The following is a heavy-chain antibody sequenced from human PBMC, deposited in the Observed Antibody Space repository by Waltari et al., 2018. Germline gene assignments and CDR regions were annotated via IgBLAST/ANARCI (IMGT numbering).Heavy chain of an antibody. J-gene: IGHJ4*02. Sequence: EVQLLESGGGLVQPGGSLRLSCAASGFTFSSYAMSWVRQAPGKGLEWVSGISNSGGGTYYADSVRGRFTISRDNAKNTLYLQMNSLRAEDTAVYYCARLPRIGVATFDYWGQGTLVTVAS. V-gene: IGHV3-23*01. D-gene: IGHD6-19*01. CDR3: ARLPRIGVATFDY. CDR2: ISNSGGGT. CDR1: GFTFSSYA.